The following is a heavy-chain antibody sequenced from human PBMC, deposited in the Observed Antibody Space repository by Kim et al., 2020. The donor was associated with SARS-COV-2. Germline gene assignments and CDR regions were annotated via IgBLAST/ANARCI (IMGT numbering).Heavy chain of an antibody. Sequence: SGKGRFIISRDDSKNTAYLQMNSLKTEDTAVYYCTRVGCYCDSWWYAFDVWGQGTMVTVSS. D-gene: IGHD2-2*01. V-gene: IGHV3-73*01. CDR3: TRVGCYCDSWWYAFDV. J-gene: IGHJ3*01.